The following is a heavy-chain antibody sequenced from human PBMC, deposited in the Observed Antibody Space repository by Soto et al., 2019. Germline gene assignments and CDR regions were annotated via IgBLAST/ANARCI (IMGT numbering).Heavy chain of an antibody. D-gene: IGHD6-25*01. J-gene: IGHJ5*02. CDR2: IYFTGNA. V-gene: IGHV4-39*01. Sequence: SETLSLTCTASGGSITSSSHFWGWVRQPPGKGLEWIGTIYFTGNAYYTPSLKSRLTMSIDTSKNEFSLRLNSVTAADTAVYYCAGQTFTIAAASYGRSNWFDPWGPGTLVTVSS. CDR1: GGSITSSSHF. CDR3: AGQTFTIAAASYGRSNWFDP.